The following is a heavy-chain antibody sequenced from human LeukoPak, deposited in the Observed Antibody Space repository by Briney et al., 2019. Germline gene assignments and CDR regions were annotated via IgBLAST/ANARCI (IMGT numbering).Heavy chain of an antibody. CDR2: ISSSSSTI. V-gene: IGHV3-48*04. J-gene: IGHJ6*02. CDR1: GFTFSSYS. Sequence: GGSLRLSCAASGFTFSSYSMNWVRQAPGKGLEWVSYISSSSSTIYYADSVKGRFTISRDNAKNSLYLQMNSLRAEDTAVYYCARERGTTYYYGSGSSYYGMDVWGQGTTVTVSS. D-gene: IGHD3-10*01. CDR3: ARERGTTYYYGSGSSYYGMDV.